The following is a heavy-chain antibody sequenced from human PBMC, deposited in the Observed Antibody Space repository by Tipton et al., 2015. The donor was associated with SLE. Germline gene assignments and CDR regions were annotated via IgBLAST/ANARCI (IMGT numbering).Heavy chain of an antibody. D-gene: IGHD1-20*01. J-gene: IGHJ4*02. Sequence: SLRLSCAASGFTFSSHGMTWVRQAPGKGLEWVSTINNFVGSTYYPDSGKGRFTISRDNSKNTLYLQMSSLRAEDTAVYYCAKDIGYNWNYFGSWGQGTLVSVSS. CDR1: GFTFSSHG. CDR2: INNFVGST. CDR3: AKDIGYNWNYFGS. V-gene: IGHV3-23*01.